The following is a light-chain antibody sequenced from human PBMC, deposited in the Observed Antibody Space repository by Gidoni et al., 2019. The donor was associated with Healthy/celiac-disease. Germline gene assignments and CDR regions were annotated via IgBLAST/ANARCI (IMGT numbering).Light chain of an antibody. Sequence: DIQMTQSPSSLSASVGDRVTITCQESQHLINYLNWYQQKPGKAPKLLIDDASKLEPGVPSRFSGSGSGTDFTFTISRLQPEDTATYYCQQYDNSLTFGGGTKVEIK. CDR3: QQYDNSLT. CDR1: QHLINY. CDR2: DAS. V-gene: IGKV1-33*01. J-gene: IGKJ4*01.